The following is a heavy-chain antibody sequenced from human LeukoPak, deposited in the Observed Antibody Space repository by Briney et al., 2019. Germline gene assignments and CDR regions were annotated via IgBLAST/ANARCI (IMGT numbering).Heavy chain of an antibody. D-gene: IGHD1-26*01. CDR2: ISSSSYI. Sequence: GGSLRLSCAASGFTFSSYSLNWFPQAQGKGLGWVSSISSSSYIYYADSVKGRFTISRDNAKNSLYLQMNSLRAEDTAVYYCARGVGATIHDAFDIWGQGTMVTVSS. J-gene: IGHJ3*02. CDR1: GFTFSSYS. V-gene: IGHV3-21*01. CDR3: ARGVGATIHDAFDI.